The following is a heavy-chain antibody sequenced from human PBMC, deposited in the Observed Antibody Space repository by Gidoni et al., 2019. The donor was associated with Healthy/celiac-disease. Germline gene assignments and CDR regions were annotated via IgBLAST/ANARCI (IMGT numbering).Heavy chain of an antibody. CDR1: GFTFSTYA. D-gene: IGHD3-22*01. CDR2: ISNSGAST. Sequence: EIQLLESGGGLVQPGGSLRLSCAASGFTFSTYAMRWVRQAPGKGLEWVSLISNSGASTYYADSVKGRFTISRDNSKNTLYLQMNSLRAEDTALYYCAKGSSSTYYYDSSGYYCWFDPWGQGTLVTVSS. J-gene: IGHJ5*02. CDR3: AKGSSSTYYYDSSGYYCWFDP. V-gene: IGHV3-23*01.